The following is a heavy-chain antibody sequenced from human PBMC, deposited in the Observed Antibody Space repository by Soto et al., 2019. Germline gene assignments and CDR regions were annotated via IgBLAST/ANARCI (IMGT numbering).Heavy chain of an antibody. CDR3: ARSRAWSGYYYYYYMDV. CDR2: IYYSGST. J-gene: IGHJ6*03. Sequence: PSETLSLTCTVSGGSISSYYWSWIRQPPGKGLEWIGYIYYSGSTNYNPSLKSRVTISVDTSKNQFSLKLSSVTAADTAVYYCARSRAWSGYYYYYYMDVSGKGTTVTVSS. D-gene: IGHD3-3*01. CDR1: GGSISSYY. V-gene: IGHV4-59*01.